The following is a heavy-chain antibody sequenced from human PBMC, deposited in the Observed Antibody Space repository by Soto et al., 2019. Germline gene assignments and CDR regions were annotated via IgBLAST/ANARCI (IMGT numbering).Heavy chain of an antibody. CDR3: ARDGYGDFIFDY. D-gene: IGHD4-17*01. J-gene: IGHJ4*02. CDR1: GGSISSGGYS. Sequence: LSLTCAVSGGSISSGGYSWSWIRQPPGKGLEWIGYIYHSGSTYYNPSLKSRVTISVDRSKNQFSLKLSSVTAADTAVYYCARDGYGDFIFDYWGQGTLVTVS. V-gene: IGHV4-30-2*01. CDR2: IYHSGST.